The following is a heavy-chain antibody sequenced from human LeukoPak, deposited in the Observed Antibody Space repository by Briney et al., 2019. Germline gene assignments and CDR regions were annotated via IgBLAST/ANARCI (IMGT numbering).Heavy chain of an antibody. CDR3: ARDLSLLWFGEFGY. Sequence: GGSLRLSCAASGVTFGSYSMNWVGQAPGKGVEGVSYISSSSSSIYYADSVKGRFTISRDNAKNSLYLQMNSLRAEDTAVYYCARDLSLLWFGEFGYWGQGSLVTVSS. CDR2: ISSSSSSI. J-gene: IGHJ4*02. D-gene: IGHD3-10*01. CDR1: GVTFGSYS. V-gene: IGHV3-48*01.